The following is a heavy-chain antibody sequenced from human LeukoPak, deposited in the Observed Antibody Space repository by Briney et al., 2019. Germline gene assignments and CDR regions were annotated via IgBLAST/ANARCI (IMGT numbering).Heavy chain of an antibody. D-gene: IGHD3-16*02. CDR1: GFTFSNSD. CDR2: VSWNGSRT. V-gene: IGHV3-35*02. Sequence: GGSLRLSCAASGFTFSNSDMNWVHQAPGKGLEWVSGVSWNGSRTHYADSVKGQFIISRDNSRNTLYLQTNSLRAEDTAVYYCVRCYKESDYDYVWGSYRYPYFDYWGQGTLVTVSS. J-gene: IGHJ4*02. CDR3: VRCYKESDYDYVWGSYRYPYFDY.